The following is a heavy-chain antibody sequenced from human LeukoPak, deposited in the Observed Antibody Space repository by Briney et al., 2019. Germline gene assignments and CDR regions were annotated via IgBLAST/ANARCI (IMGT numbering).Heavy chain of an antibody. CDR1: GVSLSTSGVG. J-gene: IGHJ4*02. CDR3: AQRSSILPGYHY. D-gene: IGHD3-9*01. Sequence: YGTTLVNPTQTLTLTCSLSGVSLSTSGVGVGWIRQPPRVALQRLALIYWDDDKRYSPSLKSRLTITKDTSKNQVVLTMTNMDPVDTATYYCAQRSSILPGYHYWGQGTLGTASS. CDR2: IYWDDDK. V-gene: IGHV2-5*02.